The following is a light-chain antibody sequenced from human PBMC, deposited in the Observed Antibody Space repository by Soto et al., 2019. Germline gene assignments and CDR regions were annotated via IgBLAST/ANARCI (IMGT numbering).Light chain of an antibody. J-gene: IGKJ4*01. CDR3: MQRIEFPLT. CDR1: QSLLDSDDGNTY. V-gene: IGKV2-40*01. CDR2: TVS. Sequence: DLVLTKTPLSLPVTPGEPASISCGSSQSLLDSDDGNTYLDWYLQKPGQSPQLLIYTVSYRASGVPDRFSGSGSGTDFTLKISRVEAEDVGVYYCMQRIEFPLTFGGGTKLYIK.